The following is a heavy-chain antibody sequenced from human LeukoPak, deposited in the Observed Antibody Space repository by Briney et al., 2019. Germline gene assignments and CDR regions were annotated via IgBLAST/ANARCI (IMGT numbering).Heavy chain of an antibody. CDR1: GFTFSGFA. CDR2: ISGSGDNT. CDR3: ARDPNPGAFDI. V-gene: IGHV3-23*01. J-gene: IGHJ3*02. Sequence: GGSLRLSCAASGFTFSGFAMSWVRRTPGKGLEWVSGISGSGDNTLYADSVKGRFTISRDNSKNTLYLQMNSLRAEDTAVYYCARDPNPGAFDIWGQGTMVTVSS.